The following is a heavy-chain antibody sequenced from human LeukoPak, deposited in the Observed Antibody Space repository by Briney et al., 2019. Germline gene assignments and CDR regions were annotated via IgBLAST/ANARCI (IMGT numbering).Heavy chain of an antibody. V-gene: IGHV6-1*01. CDR1: GDSVSSNSAA. CDR2: TYYRSKWYN. Sequence: SQTLSLTFAISGDSVSSNSAAWNWIRQSPSRGLEWLGRTYYRSKWYNDYAVSVKSRITINPDTSKNQFSLQLNSVTPEDTAVYYCARGRAYYYDSSGYYYDYWGQGTLVTVSS. CDR3: ARGRAYYYDSSGYYYDY. J-gene: IGHJ4*02. D-gene: IGHD3-22*01.